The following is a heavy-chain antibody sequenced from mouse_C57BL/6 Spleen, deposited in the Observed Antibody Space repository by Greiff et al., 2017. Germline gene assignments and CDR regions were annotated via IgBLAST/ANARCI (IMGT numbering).Heavy chain of an antibody. CDR1: GYTFTSYW. CDR3: ARAGDYADY. Sequence: QVQLQQPGAELVRPGSSVKLSCKASGYTFTSYWMDWVKQRPGQGLEWIGNIYPSDSETHYNQKFKDKATLTVDKSSSTAYMQLSSLTSEDSAVYYCARAGDYADYWGQGTTLTVSS. D-gene: IGHD2-4*01. CDR2: IYPSDSET. V-gene: IGHV1-61*01. J-gene: IGHJ2*01.